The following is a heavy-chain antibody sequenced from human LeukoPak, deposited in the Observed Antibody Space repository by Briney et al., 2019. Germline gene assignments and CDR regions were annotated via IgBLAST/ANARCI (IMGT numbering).Heavy chain of an antibody. D-gene: IGHD6-13*01. CDR3: ARDGTAPGLYFDL. CDR1: GGTFSSYA. V-gene: IGHV1-69*01. Sequence: SVKVSCKASGGTFSSYAISWVRQAPGQGLEWMGGIIPIFGTANYAQKFQGRVTITADESTSTAYMELSSLRVEDTAVYFCARDGTAPGLYFDLWGQGTLVTVSS. CDR2: IIPIFGTA. J-gene: IGHJ4*01.